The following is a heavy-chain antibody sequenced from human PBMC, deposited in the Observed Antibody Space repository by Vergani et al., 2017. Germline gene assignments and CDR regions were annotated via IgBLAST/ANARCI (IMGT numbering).Heavy chain of an antibody. CDR3: TTAWGLYYLHGEYFQY. J-gene: IGHJ1*01. Sequence: EVQLLESGGGLVQPGGSRRLSCAGAGFTFDTYTMAYVRQAPGKGLEWVATIGSGGGAIFYADSVKGRFTISRDNSKNTLFLQMNSLKDEDTAVYYCTTAWGLYYLHGEYFQYWGRGTLVSVSS. CDR1: GFTFDTYT. V-gene: IGHV3-23*01. CDR2: IGSGGGAI. D-gene: IGHD3-10*01.